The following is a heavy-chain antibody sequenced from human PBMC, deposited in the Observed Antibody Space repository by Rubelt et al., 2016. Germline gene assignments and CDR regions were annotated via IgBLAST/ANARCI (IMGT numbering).Heavy chain of an antibody. CDR1: GFTFSSYG. CDR2: IWYDGSNK. V-gene: IGHV3-33*01. D-gene: IGHD3-22*01. J-gene: IGHJ3*02. Sequence: QVQLVESGGGVVQPGRSLRLSCAASGFTFSSYGMHWVRQAPGKGLEWVAVIWYDGSNKYYADSVKGRFTISRDNSKNTLYLQMNSLRAEDTAVYYCARDQGHITMIVVDGGDAFEIWGQGTMVTVSS. CDR3: ARDQGHITMIVVDGGDAFEI.